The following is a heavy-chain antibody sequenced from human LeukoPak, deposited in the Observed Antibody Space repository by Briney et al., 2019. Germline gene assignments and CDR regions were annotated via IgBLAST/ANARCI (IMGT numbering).Heavy chain of an antibody. Sequence: GGSLRLSCAASGFTFSSYAMSWVRQAPGKGLEWVSAISGSGGRTYYADSVKGRFTISRDNSKNTLYLQMNSLRAEDTAVYYCAKVRAPRQYYFDYWGQGTLVTVSS. J-gene: IGHJ4*02. CDR2: ISGSGGRT. CDR3: AKVRAPRQYYFDY. CDR1: GFTFSSYA. D-gene: IGHD1-26*01. V-gene: IGHV3-23*01.